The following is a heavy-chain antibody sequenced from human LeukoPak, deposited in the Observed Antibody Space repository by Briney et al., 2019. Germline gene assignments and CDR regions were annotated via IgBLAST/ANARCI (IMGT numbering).Heavy chain of an antibody. V-gene: IGHV4-59*08. CDR3: ARLSGSPHPPFDY. D-gene: IGHD1-26*01. J-gene: IGHJ4*02. Sequence: SETLSLTCTVSGGSISNYYWTWIRQPPGKRLEWIGYIYYSGSTYYDPSLKSRVTISVDTSKNQFSLKLTSVTAADTAVYYCARLSGSPHPPFDYWGQGTLVTVSS. CDR1: GGSISNYY. CDR2: IYYSGST.